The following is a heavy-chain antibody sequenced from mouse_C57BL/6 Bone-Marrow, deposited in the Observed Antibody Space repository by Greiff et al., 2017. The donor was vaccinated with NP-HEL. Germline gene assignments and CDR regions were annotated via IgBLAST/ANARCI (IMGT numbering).Heavy chain of an antibody. J-gene: IGHJ4*01. Sequence: EVQLQQSGAELVRPGASVKLSCTASGFNIKDDYMHWVKQRPEQGLEWIGWIDPENGDTEYASKFQGKATITADTSSNTAYLQLSSLTSEDTAVYYWTRVRGSSYVYAMDYWGQGTSVTVSS. CDR3: TRVRGSSYVYAMDY. V-gene: IGHV14-4*01. CDR2: IDPENGDT. CDR1: GFNIKDDY. D-gene: IGHD1-1*01.